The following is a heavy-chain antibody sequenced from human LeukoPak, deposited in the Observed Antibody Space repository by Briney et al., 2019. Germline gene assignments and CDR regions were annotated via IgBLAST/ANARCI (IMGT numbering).Heavy chain of an antibody. J-gene: IGHJ4*02. D-gene: IGHD3-22*01. Sequence: PSETLSLTCTVSGGSISSYYWSWIRQPPGKGLEWIGYIYYSGSTNYNPSLKSRVTISVDTSKNQFSLKLSSVTAADTAVYYCARESRYYDSSGYQSHFDYWGQGTLVTVSS. CDR3: ARESRYYDSSGYQSHFDY. V-gene: IGHV4-59*01. CDR1: GGSISSYY. CDR2: IYYSGST.